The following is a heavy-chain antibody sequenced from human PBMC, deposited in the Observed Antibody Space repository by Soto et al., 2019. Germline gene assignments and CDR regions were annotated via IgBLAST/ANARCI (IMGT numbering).Heavy chain of an antibody. CDR1: GYTFTGYY. CDR2: ISAYNGNT. J-gene: IGHJ4*02. Sequence: ASVKVSCKASGYTFTGYYMHWVRQAPGQGLEWMGWISAYNGNTKYAQKLQGRVTMTTDTSTSTAYMELRSLRSEDTAVYYCARGITLPTPLDYWGQGTLVTVSS. CDR3: ARGITLPTPLDY. D-gene: IGHD1-20*01. V-gene: IGHV1-18*04.